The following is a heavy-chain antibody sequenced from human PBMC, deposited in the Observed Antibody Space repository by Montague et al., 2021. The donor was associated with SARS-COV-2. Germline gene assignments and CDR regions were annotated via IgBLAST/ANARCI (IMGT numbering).Heavy chain of an antibody. CDR1: GGSITSYY. CDR2: IYYSGST. J-gene: IGHJ3*02. CDR3: ARTWLGTYDILNGYTVNALDM. D-gene: IGHD3-9*01. Sequence: SETLSLTCTVYGGSITSYYWTWIRQPPGKGLEWVGRIYYSGSTNYNPSLKSRVTISVDTSKNQFSLKLSSVTAADTAVYYCARTWLGTYDILNGYTVNALDMWGQGTTVTVSS. V-gene: IGHV4-59*01.